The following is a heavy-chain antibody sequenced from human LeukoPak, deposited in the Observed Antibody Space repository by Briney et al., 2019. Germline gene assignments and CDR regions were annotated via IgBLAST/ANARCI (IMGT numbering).Heavy chain of an antibody. CDR1: GYTFTGYY. CDR2: IDPNSGGT. D-gene: IGHD2-15*01. J-gene: IGHJ5*02. CDR3: ARDRMSRWYCSGGSCYSADP. Sequence: ASVKVSCRASGYTFTGYYMHWVRQAPGQGLEWMGWIDPNSGGTNYAQKFQGRVTMTRDTSISTAYMELSSLTSDDTAVYYCARDRMSRWYCSGGSCYSADPWGQGTLVTVSS. V-gene: IGHV1-2*02.